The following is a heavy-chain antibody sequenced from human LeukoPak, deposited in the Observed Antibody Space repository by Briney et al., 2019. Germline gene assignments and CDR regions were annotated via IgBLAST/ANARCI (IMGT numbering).Heavy chain of an antibody. CDR1: GGSISSYY. D-gene: IGHD6-19*01. Sequence: PSETLSLTCTVSGGSISSYYWSWIRQPPGKGLEWIGYIYYSGSTNYNPSLKSRVTISVDTSKNQFSLKLSSVTAADTAVYYCARDSSSGWYGWFDPWGQGTLVTVSP. CDR3: ARDSSSGWYGWFDP. CDR2: IYYSGST. V-gene: IGHV4-59*12. J-gene: IGHJ5*02.